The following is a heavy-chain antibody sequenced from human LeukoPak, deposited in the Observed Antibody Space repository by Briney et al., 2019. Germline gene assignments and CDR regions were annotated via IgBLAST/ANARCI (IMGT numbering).Heavy chain of an antibody. V-gene: IGHV3-30*18. Sequence: GSLRLSCAASGFTFSSYAMSWVRQAPGKGLEWVAVISYDGSNKYYADSVKGRFTISRDNSKNTLYLQMNSLRAEDTAVYYCAKDRLGPFDYWGQGTLVTVSS. CDR2: ISYDGSNK. CDR1: GFTFSSYA. J-gene: IGHJ4*02. CDR3: AKDRLGPFDY. D-gene: IGHD3-16*01.